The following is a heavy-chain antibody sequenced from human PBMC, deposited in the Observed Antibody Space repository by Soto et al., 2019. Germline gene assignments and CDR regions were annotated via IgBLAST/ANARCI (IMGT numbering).Heavy chain of an antibody. CDR1: GFTFSSYG. J-gene: IGHJ4*02. Sequence: QVQLVESGGGVVQPGRSLRLSCAASGFTFSSYGMHWVRQAPGKGLEWVAVILYDGSNKYYADSVKGRFTISRDNSKNTLYLQMNSLRAEDTAVYYCAKGTREGDYWGQGTLVTVSS. CDR2: ILYDGSNK. CDR3: AKGTREGDY. V-gene: IGHV3-30*18.